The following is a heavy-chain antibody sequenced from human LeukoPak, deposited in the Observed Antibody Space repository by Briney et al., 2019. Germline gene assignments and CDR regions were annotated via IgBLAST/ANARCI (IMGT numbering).Heavy chain of an antibody. J-gene: IGHJ4*02. Sequence: GGSLRLSCAASGFSVSSNYMNWVRQAPGKGLKWVSAIYTGGTTYYADSVKGRFTISRDNSKNTLYLQMNSLRAEDTAVYYCARDKLGSGYSSDFDYWGQGTLVTVSS. CDR2: IYTGGTT. V-gene: IGHV3-66*02. D-gene: IGHD6-19*01. CDR1: GFSVSSNY. CDR3: ARDKLGSGYSSDFDY.